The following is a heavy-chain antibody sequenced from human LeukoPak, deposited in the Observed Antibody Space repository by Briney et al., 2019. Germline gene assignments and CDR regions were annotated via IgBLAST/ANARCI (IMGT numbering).Heavy chain of an antibody. CDR1: GYTFTRYG. V-gene: IGHV1-18*01. D-gene: IGHD1-26*01. Sequence: ASVKVSCKASGYTFTRYGISWVRQAPGQGLEWMGWISAYNGNTNYAQKLQGRVTMTTDTSTSTAYMELRSLRSDDTAVYYCARDLQDWGAPISDPWGQGTLVTVSS. CDR2: ISAYNGNT. CDR3: ARDLQDWGAPISDP. J-gene: IGHJ5*02.